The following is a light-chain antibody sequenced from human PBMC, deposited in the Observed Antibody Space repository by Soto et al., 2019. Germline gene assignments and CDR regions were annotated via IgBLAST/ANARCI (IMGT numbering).Light chain of an antibody. Sequence: QSVLTQPASVSGSPGQSITISCTGTSSDVGGYNYVSWYQQHPGKAPKLMIYDVSNXXXXVSNRFSGSKSGNTASLTISGXXXXXXXXYYCSSYTSSSTVVFGGGTKLTVL. CDR3: SSYTSSSTVV. V-gene: IGLV2-14*01. CDR2: DVS. CDR1: SSDVGGYNY. J-gene: IGLJ2*01.